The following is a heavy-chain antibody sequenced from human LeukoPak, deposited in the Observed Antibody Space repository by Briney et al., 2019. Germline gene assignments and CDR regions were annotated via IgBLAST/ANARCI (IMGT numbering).Heavy chain of an antibody. D-gene: IGHD3-10*01. CDR1: GGSLSGYY. J-gene: IGHJ4*02. Sequence: PSETLSLTCAVYGGSLSGYYWSWIRQPPGKGLEWIGEINHSGSTNYNPSLKSRVTISVDTSKNQFSLKLSSVTAADTAVYYCARGVRYYYGSGSSINDYWGQGTLVTVSS. CDR2: INHSGST. V-gene: IGHV4-34*01. CDR3: ARGVRYYYGSGSSINDY.